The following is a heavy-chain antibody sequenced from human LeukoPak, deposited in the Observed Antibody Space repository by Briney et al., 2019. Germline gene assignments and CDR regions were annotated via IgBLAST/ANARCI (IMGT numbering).Heavy chain of an antibody. CDR3: ARVVLPGSSAQYNWFDP. CDR2: IYYSGST. D-gene: IGHD2-15*01. CDR1: GGSISSSSYY. J-gene: IGHJ5*02. Sequence: SSGTLSLTCTVSGGSISSSSYYWGWIRQPPGKGLEWIGSIYYSGSTYYNPSLKSRVTISVDTSKNQFSLKLSSVTAADTAVYYCARVVLPGSSAQYNWFDPWGQGTLVTVSS. V-gene: IGHV4-39*07.